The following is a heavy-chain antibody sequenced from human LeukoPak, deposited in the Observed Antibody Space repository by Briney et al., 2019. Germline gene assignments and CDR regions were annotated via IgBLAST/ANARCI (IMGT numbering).Heavy chain of an antibody. CDR2: ISLYNGNT. CDR3: ARGGPFFSSSSSKEYYFDY. Sequence: GASVKVSCKASGYDFINYGITWVRQAPGQGLEWIGWISLYNGNTDYKLQGRVTMTTDTSTSTAYMELRSLRSDDTAVYYCARGGPFFSSSSSKEYYFDYWGQGTLVTVSS. V-gene: IGHV1-18*01. D-gene: IGHD6-6*01. CDR1: GYDFINYG. J-gene: IGHJ4*02.